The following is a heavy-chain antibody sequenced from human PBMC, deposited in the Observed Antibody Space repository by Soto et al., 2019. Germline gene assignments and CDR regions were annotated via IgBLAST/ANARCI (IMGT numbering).Heavy chain of an antibody. Sequence: GASVKVSCKASGGTFSSYAISWVRQAPGQGLEWMGGIIPIFGTANYAQKFQGRVTITADESTSTAYMELSSLRSEDTAVYYCARDGPYYDFWSGYYRMHYYYGMDVWGQGTTVTVSS. CDR1: GGTFSSYA. CDR3: ARDGPYYDFWSGYYRMHYYYGMDV. V-gene: IGHV1-69*13. J-gene: IGHJ6*02. CDR2: IIPIFGTA. D-gene: IGHD3-3*01.